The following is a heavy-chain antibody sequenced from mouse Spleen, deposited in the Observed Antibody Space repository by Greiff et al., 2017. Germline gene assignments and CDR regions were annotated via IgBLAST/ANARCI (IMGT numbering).Heavy chain of an antibody. CDR3: SRTAITPFDY. CDR2: IYPGRGII. V-gene: IGHV1-55*01. J-gene: IGHJ2*01. CDR1: GYTFTSYW. D-gene: IGHD2-4*01. Sequence: QVQLQQPGAELVRPGASVKLSCKASGYTFTSYWINWVKQRPGQGLEWIGNIYPGRGIINYNEKFKSKATLTLDTSSSTAYMQLSSLTSEDSAVYYCSRTAITPFDYWGQGTTLTVSS.